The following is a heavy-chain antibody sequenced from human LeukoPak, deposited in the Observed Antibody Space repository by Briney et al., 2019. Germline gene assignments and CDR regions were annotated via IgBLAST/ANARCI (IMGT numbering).Heavy chain of an antibody. J-gene: IGHJ4*02. D-gene: IGHD5-18*01. CDR1: GFTFSGYA. Sequence: GGSLRLSCAASGFTFSGYAMTWVRQAPGKGLEWVSTIGVSGGSTFYADSVKGRFTNSRDNSKNTLYLQMNSLRAEDTAVYYCAKVVDTAMVPPYYFDYWGQGTLVTVSS. CDR3: AKVVDTAMVPPYYFDY. V-gene: IGHV3-23*01. CDR2: IGVSGGST.